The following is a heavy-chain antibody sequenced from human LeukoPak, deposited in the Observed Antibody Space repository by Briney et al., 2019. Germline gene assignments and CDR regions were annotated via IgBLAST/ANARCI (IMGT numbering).Heavy chain of an antibody. Sequence: ASVKVSCKASGYTFTGYYMYWVRQAPGQGLEWMGWINPSSGGTNYAQKFQGRVTMTRDTSISTAHMELIRLRSEDTAIYYCARVRKSGEQWLVWGMDYWRQGTLVTVS. CDR3: ARVRKSGEQWLVWGMDY. J-gene: IGHJ4*02. D-gene: IGHD6-19*01. CDR1: GYTFTGYY. V-gene: IGHV1-2*02. CDR2: INPSSGGT.